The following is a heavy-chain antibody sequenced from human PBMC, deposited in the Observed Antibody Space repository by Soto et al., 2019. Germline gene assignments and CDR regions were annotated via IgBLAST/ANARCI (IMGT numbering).Heavy chain of an antibody. Sequence: EVQLVESGGGLVQPGGSLRLSCAASGFTVSRNYMSWVHQAPGKGLEWVSVIYSGGSTYYADSVKGRFTISRDNSKNTLYLQMNSLRAEDKAVYYCARDRIPTGMDLWGQGTTVTVSS. CDR2: IYSGGST. V-gene: IGHV3-66*01. CDR3: ARDRIPTGMDL. J-gene: IGHJ6*02. CDR1: GFTVSRNY.